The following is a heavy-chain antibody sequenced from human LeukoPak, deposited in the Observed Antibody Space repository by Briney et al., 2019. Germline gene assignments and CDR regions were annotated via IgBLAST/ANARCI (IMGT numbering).Heavy chain of an antibody. J-gene: IGHJ6*03. D-gene: IGHD3-3*01. CDR3: ARITNYYYMDV. CDR1: GDSISTYY. Sequence: SETLSLTCTVSGDSISTYYWTWIRQPPGKGLEWIGYLYYTGSTNYSPSLKSRVTMSVDTSKNQFSPKLSSVTAADTAVYYCARITNYYYMDVWGKGIMVTVSS. CDR2: LYYTGST. V-gene: IGHV4-59*01.